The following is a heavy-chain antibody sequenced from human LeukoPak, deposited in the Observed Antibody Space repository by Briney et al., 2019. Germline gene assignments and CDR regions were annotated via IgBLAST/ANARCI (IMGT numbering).Heavy chain of an antibody. J-gene: IGHJ4*02. Sequence: GGSLRLSCAASGFTFSSYSMNWVRQAPGKGLEGVSYISNTGNTIYYADSVRGRFTISRDNAKNSLYLQMNSLRAEDTAVYYCARGPYSSSNYFDYWGQGTLVTVSS. V-gene: IGHV3-48*01. CDR2: ISNTGNTI. D-gene: IGHD6-6*01. CDR1: GFTFSSYS. CDR3: ARGPYSSSNYFDY.